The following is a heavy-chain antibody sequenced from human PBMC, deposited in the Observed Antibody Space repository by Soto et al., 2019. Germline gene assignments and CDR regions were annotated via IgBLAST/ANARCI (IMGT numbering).Heavy chain of an antibody. Sequence: PGGSLRLSCAASGFTFSSYSMNWVRQAPGKGLEWVSSISSSSSYIYYADSAKGRFTISRDNAKNSLYLQMNSLRAEDTAVYYCARVTYYDILTGPFDPWGQGTLVTVSS. V-gene: IGHV3-21*01. CDR3: ARVTYYDILTGPFDP. J-gene: IGHJ5*02. D-gene: IGHD3-9*01. CDR2: ISSSSSYI. CDR1: GFTFSSYS.